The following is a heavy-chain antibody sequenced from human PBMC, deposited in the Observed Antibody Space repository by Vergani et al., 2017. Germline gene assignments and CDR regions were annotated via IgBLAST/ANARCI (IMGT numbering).Heavy chain of an antibody. V-gene: IGHV3-74*02. Sequence: EVQLLQSEGAVVQPGGSLRLSCVASGFTFSSHAMSWVRQGHGQGLEWVSSIKSDGSITNYADFVRGRFTISRDNARNTLFLQLNDLRAEDTAVYYCARQESDGWHVDYWGQGTLVTVSS. D-gene: IGHD5-24*01. CDR1: GFTFSSHA. CDR2: IKSDGSIT. J-gene: IGHJ4*02. CDR3: ARQESDGWHVDY.